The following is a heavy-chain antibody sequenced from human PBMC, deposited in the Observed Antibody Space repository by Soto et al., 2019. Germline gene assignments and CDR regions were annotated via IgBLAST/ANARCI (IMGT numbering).Heavy chain of an antibody. Sequence: SETLSLTCAVYGGSFSGYYWSWIRQPPGKGLEWIGEINHSGSTNYNPSLKSRVTISVDTSKNQFSLKLSSVTAADTAVYYCASLPRRQQLVLGYYYGMDGWGPGTPITVSS. CDR1: GGSFSGYY. CDR3: ASLPRRQQLVLGYYYGMDG. D-gene: IGHD6-13*01. V-gene: IGHV4-34*01. J-gene: IGHJ6*02. CDR2: INHSGST.